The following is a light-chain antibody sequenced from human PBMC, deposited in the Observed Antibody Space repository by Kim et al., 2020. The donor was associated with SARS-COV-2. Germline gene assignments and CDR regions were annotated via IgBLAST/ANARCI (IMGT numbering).Light chain of an antibody. CDR1: SLRSYY. J-gene: IGLJ2*01. Sequence: SSELTHDPAVSVALGQTVRITCQGDSLRSYYASWYQQKPGQAPIVVIYGKNNRPSGIPDRFSGSSSGNTASLTVTGAQAVDEADYYCNSRDNSGDHVVFGGGTKLIVL. CDR2: GKN. V-gene: IGLV3-19*01. CDR3: NSRDNSGDHVV.